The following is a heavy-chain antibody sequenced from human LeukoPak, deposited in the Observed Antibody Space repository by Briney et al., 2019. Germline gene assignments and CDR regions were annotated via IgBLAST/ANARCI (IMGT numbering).Heavy chain of an antibody. D-gene: IGHD3-10*01. CDR3: TDMGTGDY. J-gene: IGHJ4*02. CDR1: GFTFSGSA. CDR2: IRSKANSYAT. Sequence: GGSLRLSCAASGFTFSGSAMHWVRQASGKGLEWVGRIRSKANSYATAYAASVKGRFTISRDDSKNTAYLQMNGPKTEDTAVYYCTDMGTGDYWGQGTLVTVSS. V-gene: IGHV3-73*01.